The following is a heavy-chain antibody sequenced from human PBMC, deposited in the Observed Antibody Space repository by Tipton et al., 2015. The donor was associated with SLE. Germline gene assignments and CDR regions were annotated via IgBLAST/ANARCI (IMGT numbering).Heavy chain of an antibody. D-gene: IGHD2-2*03. V-gene: IGHV4-38-2*02. J-gene: IGHJ3*02. CDR3: AREAGWIEDAFDI. Sequence: TLSLTCSVSTYSISNGHYCAWVRQPPGKGLEWIGTVYHTGNTYYNPSLKSRVTMSVDTSKNQFSLKLNSVTAADTAVYYCAREAGWIEDAFDIWGKGTTVTVSS. CDR2: VYHTGNT. CDR1: TYSISNGHY.